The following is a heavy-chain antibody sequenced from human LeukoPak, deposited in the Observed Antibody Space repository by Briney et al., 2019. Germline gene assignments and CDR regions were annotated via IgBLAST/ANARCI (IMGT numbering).Heavy chain of an antibody. CDR2: IRYAGINK. J-gene: IGHJ4*02. CDR1: GFTFSIYG. D-gene: IGHD4-17*01. CDR3: AKDRNGDYSWYFDY. V-gene: IGHV3-30*02. Sequence: GGSLRLSCATSGFTFSIYGMHWVRQAPGKGLEWVAFIRYAGINKYYADSVKGRFTISRDNSKNTLYLRMNNLRPNDTAVYYCAKDRNGDYSWYFDYWGQGTLVTVSS.